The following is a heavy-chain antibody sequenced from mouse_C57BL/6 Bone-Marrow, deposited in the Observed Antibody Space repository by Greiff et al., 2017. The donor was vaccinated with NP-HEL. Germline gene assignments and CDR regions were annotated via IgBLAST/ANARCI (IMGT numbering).Heavy chain of an antibody. CDR3: ARCGGWYYAMDY. V-gene: IGHV1-55*01. J-gene: IGHJ4*01. CDR1: GYTFTSYW. Sequence: QVQLQQSGAELVKPGASVKMSCKASGYTFTSYWITWVKQRPGQGLEWIGDIYPGSGSTNYNEKFKSKATLTVDTSSSTAYMQLSSLTSEDSAVYYCARCGGWYYAMDYWGQGTSVTVTS. CDR2: IYPGSGST. D-gene: IGHD2-3*01.